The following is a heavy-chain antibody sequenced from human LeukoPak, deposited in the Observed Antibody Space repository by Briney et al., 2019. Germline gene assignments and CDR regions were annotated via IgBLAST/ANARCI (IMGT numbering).Heavy chain of an antibody. Sequence: SVKVSCKASGFTFTSSAMQWVRQARGQRLEWIGWIVVGSGNTNYAQKFQERVTITRDMSTSTAYMELSSLRSEDTAVYYCAASTAAIVGATGYWGQGTLVTVSS. V-gene: IGHV1-58*02. J-gene: IGHJ4*02. CDR3: AASTAAIVGATGY. D-gene: IGHD1-26*01. CDR1: GFTFTSSA. CDR2: IVVGSGNT.